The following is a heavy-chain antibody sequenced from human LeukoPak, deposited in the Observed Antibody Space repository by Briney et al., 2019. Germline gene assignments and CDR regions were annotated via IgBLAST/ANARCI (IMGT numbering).Heavy chain of an antibody. CDR1: GFTFSNYA. CDR2: ISGSGGIT. CDR3: AKVPSYYYDSSGYYYIDY. V-gene: IGHV3-23*01. J-gene: IGHJ4*02. D-gene: IGHD3-22*01. Sequence: PGGSLRLSCAASGFTFSNYAMSWVRQAPGRGLEWVSAISGSGGITYYADSVKGRFTISRDNSKNTLYLQMNSLRAEDMAVYYCAKVPSYYYDSSGYYYIDYWGQGTLVTVSS.